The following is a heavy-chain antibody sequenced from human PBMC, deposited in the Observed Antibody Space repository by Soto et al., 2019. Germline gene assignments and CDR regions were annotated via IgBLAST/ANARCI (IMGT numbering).Heavy chain of an antibody. CDR2: IYHSGST. CDR1: GGSISSGGYS. V-gene: IGHV4-30-2*01. J-gene: IGHJ4*02. Sequence: QLQLQESGSGLVKPSQTLSLTCAVSGGSISSGGYSWSLIRQPPGKGLEWIGYIYHSGSTYYNPSLTSRVTISVDRSKKQFSLKLSSVTAADTAVYYCASGVVTPLHYWGQGTLVTVSS. CDR3: ASGVVTPLHY. D-gene: IGHD2-21*02.